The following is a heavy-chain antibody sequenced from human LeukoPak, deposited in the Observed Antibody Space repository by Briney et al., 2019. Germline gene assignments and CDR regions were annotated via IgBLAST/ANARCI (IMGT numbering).Heavy chain of an antibody. CDR3: ARSCGADCRLIDY. V-gene: IGHV3-69-1*01. J-gene: IGHJ4*02. CDR1: GFTFSPYS. D-gene: IGHD2-21*02. CDR2: ISSTSTI. Sequence: GGSLRLSCAASGFTFSPYSMNWVRQAPGKGLEWLSFISSTSTISYADSVKGRFTISRDNAKKSLFLQMSSLRVEDTAVYYCARSCGADCRLIDYWGQGTLVTASS.